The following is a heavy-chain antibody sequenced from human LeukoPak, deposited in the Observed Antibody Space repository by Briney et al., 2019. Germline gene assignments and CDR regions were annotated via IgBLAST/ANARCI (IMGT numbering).Heavy chain of an antibody. V-gene: IGHV1-69*13. D-gene: IGHD4-23*01. CDR3: ARDPDGGPRD. CDR1: GGTFSSYA. Sequence: SVKVSCKASGGTFSSYAISGVRQAPGQGLEWMGGIIPIFGTANYAQKFQGRVTLTAEESTSTAYMELSSLRSEDTAVYYCARDPDGGPRDWGQGTLVTVSS. J-gene: IGHJ4*02. CDR2: IIPIFGTA.